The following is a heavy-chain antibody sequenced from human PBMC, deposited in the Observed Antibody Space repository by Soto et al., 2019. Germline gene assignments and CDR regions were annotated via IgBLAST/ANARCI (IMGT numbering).Heavy chain of an antibody. CDR2: ISWDGGST. J-gene: IGHJ4*02. CDR3: AKDIGRRAAAGKNFDY. D-gene: IGHD6-13*01. CDR1: GFTFSSYG. V-gene: IGHV3-43*01. Sequence: PGGSLRLSCAASGFTFSSYGMHWVRQAPGKGLEWVSLISWDGGSTYYADSVKGRFTISRDNSKNSLYLQMNSLRTEDTALYYCAKDIGRRAAAGKNFDYWGQGTLVTVSS.